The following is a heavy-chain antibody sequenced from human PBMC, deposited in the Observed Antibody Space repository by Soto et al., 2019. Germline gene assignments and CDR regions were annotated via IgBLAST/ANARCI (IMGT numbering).Heavy chain of an antibody. J-gene: IGHJ6*02. CDR1: GGSISSGGYS. CDR2: IYHSGST. Sequence: QLQLQESGSGLVKPSQTLSLTCAVSGGSISSGGYSWSWIRQPPGKGLEWIGYIYHSGSTYYNPSLKSRVXXSXDXFKNQFSLKRSSVTAADTAVYYCASTMVRGKGGMDVWGQGTTVTVSS. CDR3: ASTMVRGKGGMDV. V-gene: IGHV4-30-2*01. D-gene: IGHD3-10*01.